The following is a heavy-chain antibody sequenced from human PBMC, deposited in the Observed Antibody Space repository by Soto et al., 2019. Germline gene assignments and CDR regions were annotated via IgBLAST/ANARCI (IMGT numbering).Heavy chain of an antibody. CDR3: TTDRISGSYFWPQSDAFDI. CDR1: GFTFSNAW. D-gene: IGHD1-26*01. J-gene: IGHJ3*02. V-gene: IGHV3-15*01. CDR2: IKSKTDGGTT. Sequence: PGGSLRLSCAASGFTFSNAWMSWVRQAPGKGLEWVGRIKSKTDGGTTDYAAPVKGRFTISRDDSKNTLYLQMNSLKTEDTAVYYCTTDRISGSYFWPQSDAFDIWGQGTMVTVSS.